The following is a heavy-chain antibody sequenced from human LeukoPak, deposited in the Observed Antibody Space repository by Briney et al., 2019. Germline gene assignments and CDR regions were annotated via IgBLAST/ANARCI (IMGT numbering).Heavy chain of an antibody. CDR3: ASVRSGWYRAVFDY. Sequence: SETLSLTCTVSGYSISSGYYWSWIRQPPGKGLEWIGSIYYSGSTYYNPSLKSRVTISVDTSKNQFSLKLSSVTAADTAVYYCASVRSGWYRAVFDYWGQGTLVTVSS. J-gene: IGHJ4*02. V-gene: IGHV4-38-2*02. D-gene: IGHD6-19*01. CDR1: GYSISSGYY. CDR2: IYYSGST.